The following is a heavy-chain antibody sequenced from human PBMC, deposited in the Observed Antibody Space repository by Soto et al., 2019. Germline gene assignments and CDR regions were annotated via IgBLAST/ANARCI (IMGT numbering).Heavy chain of an antibody. V-gene: IGHV1-18*01. CDR2: ISAQNGNT. CDR1: GYTFTSYG. CDR3: ARNDAVVPALRWFDP. Sequence: GASVKVSCKASGYTFTSYGFAWVRQAPGQGLEWMGWISAQNGNTNYAEKLQGRATMTTDTSTSTAYMELRSLRSDDTAVYYCARNDAVVPALRWFDPWGQGTLVTVSS. D-gene: IGHD2-2*01. J-gene: IGHJ5*02.